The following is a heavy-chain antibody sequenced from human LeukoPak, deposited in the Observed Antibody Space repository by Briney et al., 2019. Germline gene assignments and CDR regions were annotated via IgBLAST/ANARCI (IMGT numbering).Heavy chain of an antibody. J-gene: IGHJ4*02. Sequence: GGSLRLSCAASGFTFSSYAMHWVRQAPGKGLEWVAVISYDGSNKYYADSVKGRLTISRDNSKNTLYLQMNSLRAEDTAVYYCASQPGAYVPAAMRLDYWGQGTLVTVSS. CDR1: GFTFSSYA. CDR3: ASQPGAYVPAAMRLDY. D-gene: IGHD2-2*01. V-gene: IGHV3-30*04. CDR2: ISYDGSNK.